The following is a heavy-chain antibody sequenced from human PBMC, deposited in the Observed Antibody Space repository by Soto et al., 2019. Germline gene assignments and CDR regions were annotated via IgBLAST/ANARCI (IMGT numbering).Heavy chain of an antibody. D-gene: IGHD3-9*01. CDR3: ALVFIDNNWFDP. CDR2: ISAYNGNT. V-gene: IGHV1-18*01. J-gene: IGHJ5*02. CDR1: GYTFTSYG. Sequence: RPPVKVSCKASGYTFTSYGISWVRQAPGQGLEWMGWISAYNGNTNYAQKLQGRVTMTTDTSTSTAYMELRSLRSDDTAVYYCALVFIDNNWFDPWGQGTLVTVSS.